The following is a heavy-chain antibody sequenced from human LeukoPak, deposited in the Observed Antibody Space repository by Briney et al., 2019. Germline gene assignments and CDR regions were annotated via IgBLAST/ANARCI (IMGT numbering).Heavy chain of an antibody. Sequence: SVKVSCKASGGAFSSYAISWVRQAPGQGLEWMGGIIPIFGTANYAQKFQGRVTITTDESTSTGYMELSSLRSEDTAVYYCARGYSSSTYSLDYWGQGTLVTVSS. CDR2: IIPIFGTA. CDR1: GGAFSSYA. V-gene: IGHV1-69*05. CDR3: ARGYSSSTYSLDY. J-gene: IGHJ4*02. D-gene: IGHD6-13*01.